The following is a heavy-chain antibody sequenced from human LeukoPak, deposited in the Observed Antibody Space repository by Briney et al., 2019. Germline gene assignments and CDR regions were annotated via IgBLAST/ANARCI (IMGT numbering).Heavy chain of an antibody. V-gene: IGHV4-59*02. J-gene: IGHJ2*01. CDR2: VYYSGTT. Sequence: SETLSLTCVVSGGSVSGYYWGWIRQPPGRGLEWIGYVYYSGTTDYNPSLKSRVTISVDTSKNQFSLKLRSVTAADTAVYYCASEYGGNTADWYFDLWGRGTLVTVSS. D-gene: IGHD4-23*01. CDR1: GGSVSGYY. CDR3: ASEYGGNTADWYFDL.